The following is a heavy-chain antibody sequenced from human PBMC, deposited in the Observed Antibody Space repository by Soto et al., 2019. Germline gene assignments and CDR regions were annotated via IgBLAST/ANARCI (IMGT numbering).Heavy chain of an antibody. J-gene: IGHJ4*02. D-gene: IGHD6-19*01. CDR3: ATQDDSSGWVDY. CDR1: GFTFSSYA. CDR2: IIPIFGTA. V-gene: IGHV1-69*01. Sequence: VQVLESGGGLVQPGGSLRLSCAASGFTFSSYAMSWVRQAPGKGLEWMGGIIPIFGTANYAQKFQGRVTITADESTSTAYMELSSLRSEDTAVYYCATQDDSSGWVDYWGQGTLVTVSS.